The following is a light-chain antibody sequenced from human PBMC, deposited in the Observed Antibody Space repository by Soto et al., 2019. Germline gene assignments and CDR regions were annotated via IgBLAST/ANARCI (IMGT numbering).Light chain of an antibody. Sequence: DMRMSPSASALSASVVDRVTITCRTSQRISSYLNWYQQKPGKAPKLLIYKASTLKSGVPSRCSGSGSGTDFSLTISSLQPEDFGTYYCQQSYSAPPLTFGAGTKVDIK. V-gene: IGKV1-39*01. J-gene: IGKJ4*01. CDR1: QRISSY. CDR2: KAS. CDR3: QQSYSAPPLT.